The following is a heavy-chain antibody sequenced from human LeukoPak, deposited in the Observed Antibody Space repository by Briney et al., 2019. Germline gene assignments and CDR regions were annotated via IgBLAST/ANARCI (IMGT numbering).Heavy chain of an antibody. V-gene: IGHV3-23*01. J-gene: IGHJ4*02. CDR1: GFTFSSYA. CDR2: ISGSGGST. Sequence: GGSLRLSCAASGFTFSSYAISWVRQAPGKGLEWVSAISGSGGSTYYADSVKGRFTISRDNSKSTLCLQMNSLRAEDTAVYYCAKQLGYCSDGSCYFPYWGQGTLVTVSS. D-gene: IGHD2-15*01. CDR3: AKQLGYCSDGSCYFPY.